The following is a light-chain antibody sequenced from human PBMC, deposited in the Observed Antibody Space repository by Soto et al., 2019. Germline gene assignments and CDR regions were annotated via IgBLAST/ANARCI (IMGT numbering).Light chain of an antibody. CDR2: TYD. CDR3: AAWDDRVNGVV. Sequence: QSVLTQPPSVSGTPGQSITISCSGSSSNIGTYTLNWYQHLPGTAPILPVSTYDQRPSGVADRFSGSKSGTSASLAISGLQSEDEADYYCAAWDDRVNGVVFGGGTKLTVL. J-gene: IGLJ2*01. CDR1: SSNIGTYT. V-gene: IGLV1-44*01.